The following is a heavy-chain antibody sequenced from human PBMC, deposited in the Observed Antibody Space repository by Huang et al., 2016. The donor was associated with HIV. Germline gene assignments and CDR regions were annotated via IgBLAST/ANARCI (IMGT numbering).Heavy chain of an antibody. D-gene: IGHD6-13*01. CDR1: GGSISSYY. J-gene: IGHJ6*02. CDR2: SHYSGST. Sequence: QVQLQESGPGLVKPSETLSLPCTVSGGSISSYYWSWIRQPPGKGLEWIGFSHYSGSTNYNPSLKSRVTTSVDTSKNQFFLKLSPVTAADTAVYYCARGGPYSRDYYYYGMDVWGQGTTVTVSS. CDR3: ARGGPYSRDYYYYGMDV. V-gene: IGHV4-59*01.